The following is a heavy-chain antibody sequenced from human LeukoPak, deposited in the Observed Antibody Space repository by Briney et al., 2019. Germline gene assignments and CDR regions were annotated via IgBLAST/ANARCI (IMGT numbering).Heavy chain of an antibody. Sequence: GESLKISCKGSGYSFTSYWIGWVRQMPGKGLEWMGIIYPGDSDTRYSPSFQGQGTISADKSFSTAYLQWSSLKASDTAIYYCASSKSSSWYPFYLDYWGQGTLVTVSS. CDR2: IYPGDSDT. CDR1: GYSFTSYW. V-gene: IGHV5-51*01. CDR3: ASSKSSSWYPFYLDY. D-gene: IGHD6-13*01. J-gene: IGHJ4*02.